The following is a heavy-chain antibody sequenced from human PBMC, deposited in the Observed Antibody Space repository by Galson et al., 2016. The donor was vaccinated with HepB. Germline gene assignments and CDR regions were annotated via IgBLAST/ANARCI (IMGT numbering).Heavy chain of an antibody. J-gene: IGHJ3*01. CDR3: ARDYDAFDV. CDR2: IYSGGST. Sequence: SLRLSCAASGFNVSDNYMTWVRQAPGKGLEWVSAIYSGGSTYYADSVKGRFTISRDNSRNTLYLQMNSLRAEDTAVYYCARDYDAFDVWGQGTMVIVSS. CDR1: GFNVSDNY. V-gene: IGHV3-53*01.